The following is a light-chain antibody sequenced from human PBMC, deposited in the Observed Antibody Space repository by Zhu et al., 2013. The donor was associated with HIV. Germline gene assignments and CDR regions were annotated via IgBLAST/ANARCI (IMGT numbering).Light chain of an antibody. Sequence: AIRMTQSPSSLSASTGDRVTITCRASQGISSFLAWYQQKPGKAPKLLIYAASTLQGGVPSRFSGSGSGTDFSLTISCLQSEDFATYYCHHVNDNPAFGPGTKVDVK. V-gene: IGKV1-8*01. CDR1: QGISSF. CDR3: HHVNDNPA. J-gene: IGKJ3*01. CDR2: AAS.